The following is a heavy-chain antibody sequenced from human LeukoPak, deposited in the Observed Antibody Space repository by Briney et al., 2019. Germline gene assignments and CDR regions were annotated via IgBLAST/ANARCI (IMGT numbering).Heavy chain of an antibody. CDR2: ISWDGDNT. V-gene: IGHV3-43*01. D-gene: IGHD6-13*01. Sequence: GGSLRLSCAASGFTFGDYTMHWVRHTPGKGLEWVSLISWDGDNTYYADSVKGRFTISRDNSKNTLYLQMNSLRAEDTAVYYCAKDRTYSSSWYETGRWFDLWGQGTLVTVSS. CDR1: GFTFGDYT. J-gene: IGHJ5*02. CDR3: AKDRTYSSSWYETGRWFDL.